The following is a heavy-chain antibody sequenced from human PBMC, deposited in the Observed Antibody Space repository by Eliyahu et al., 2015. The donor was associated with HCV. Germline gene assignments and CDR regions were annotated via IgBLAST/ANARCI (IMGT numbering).Heavy chain of an antibody. Sequence: QVQLVESGGGVVQPGRSLRLSCAASGFTFSSYGMXWVRQXPGKGLEWVAVIWYDGSNKYYADSVKGRFTISRDNSKNTLYLQMNSLRAEDTAVYYCARDHSSSWISTDYWGQGTLVTVSS. CDR1: GFTFSSYG. D-gene: IGHD6-13*01. V-gene: IGHV3-33*01. CDR3: ARDHSSSWISTDY. J-gene: IGHJ4*02. CDR2: IWYDGSNK.